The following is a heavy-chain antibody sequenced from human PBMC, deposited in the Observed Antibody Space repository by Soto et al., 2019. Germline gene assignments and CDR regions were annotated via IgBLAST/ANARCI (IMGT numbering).Heavy chain of an antibody. CDR3: ARDPHRAAAYYYYYGMDV. CDR2: IYYSGST. V-gene: IGHV4-59*12. Sequence: PSETLSLTCTVSGGSISSYYWSWIRQPPGKGLEWIGYIYYSGSTNYNPSLKSRVTISVDKSKNQFSLKLSSVTAADTAVYYCARDPHRAAAYYYYYGMDVWGQGTTVTVSS. D-gene: IGHD6-13*01. J-gene: IGHJ6*02. CDR1: GGSISSYY.